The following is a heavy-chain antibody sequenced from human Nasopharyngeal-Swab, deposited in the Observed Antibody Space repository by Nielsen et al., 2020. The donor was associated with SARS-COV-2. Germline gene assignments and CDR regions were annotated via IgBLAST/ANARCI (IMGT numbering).Heavy chain of an antibody. Sequence: GESLKISCAASGYTFSSYWMHWVRQAPGKGLVWVSRINIDGSVTDYADSVKGRFTISRDNARNTLYLLMNSLRGEDTAVYYCTRDIGGKYGYWGQGNLVTVSS. CDR2: INIDGSVT. D-gene: IGHD4-23*01. CDR1: GYTFSSYW. CDR3: TRDIGGKYGY. J-gene: IGHJ4*02. V-gene: IGHV3-74*01.